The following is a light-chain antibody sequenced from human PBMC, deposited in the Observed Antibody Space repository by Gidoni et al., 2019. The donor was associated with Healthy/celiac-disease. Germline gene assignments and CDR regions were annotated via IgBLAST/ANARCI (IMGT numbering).Light chain of an antibody. J-gene: IGLJ3*02. CDR1: SSDVGSYYL. V-gene: IGLV2-23*01. Sequence: SALTQPAPGSGSPGQSITISCTGTSSDVGSYYLVSWYQQHPGKAPKLMIYEGSKRPSGVANRCSGSKSGNTASLTISGLQAEDEADYYCCSYAGSSTWVFGGGTKLTVL. CDR3: CSYAGSSTWV. CDR2: EGS.